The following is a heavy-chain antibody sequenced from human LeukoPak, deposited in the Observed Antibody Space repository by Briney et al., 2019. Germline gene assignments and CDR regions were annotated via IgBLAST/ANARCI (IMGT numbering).Heavy chain of an antibody. CDR3: AKVLAPRYRRNSGYYFDY. J-gene: IGHJ4*02. CDR2: ISCSGGST. Sequence: PGGSLRLSFAASGFTFSSYAMGSGPQAPGRGLGWVSAISCSGGSTTYAAAVKGGFTSSSDNSKITLYLQMNSLRAEDTAVYYCAKVLAPRYRRNSGYYFDYWGEETLVTVSS. CDR1: GFTFSSYA. V-gene: IGHV3-23*01. D-gene: IGHD5-12*01.